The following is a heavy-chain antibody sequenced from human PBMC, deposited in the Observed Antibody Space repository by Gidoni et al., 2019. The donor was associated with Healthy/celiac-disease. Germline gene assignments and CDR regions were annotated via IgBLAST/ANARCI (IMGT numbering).Heavy chain of an antibody. CDR1: GFTFRSHS. D-gene: IGHD3-22*01. J-gene: IGHJ3*02. V-gene: IGHV3-21*01. Sequence: EVQLVESGGGLVKPGGSLRLSCAASGFTFRSHSINWVSKAPGKGLEWVSSISSSRSYIYYADSVKGRFTISRDNAKNSLYLQMNSLRAEDTAVYYCARDLETYYYDSSGYYAFDIWGQGTMVTVSS. CDR3: ARDLETYYYDSSGYYAFDI. CDR2: ISSSRSYI.